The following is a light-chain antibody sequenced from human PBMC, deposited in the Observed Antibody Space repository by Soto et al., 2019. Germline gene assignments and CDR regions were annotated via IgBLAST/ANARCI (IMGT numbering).Light chain of an antibody. CDR3: MQALQSFT. Sequence: DIVMTQSPLSLPVTPGQPASISCRSSQSLLHSNGYNYLDWYLQKPGQSPQLLIYLGSNRDSGVADRISSSGSVTYLTLKNSRVEAEYVWVYYSMQALQSFTFWPGTKVDIK. V-gene: IGKV2-28*01. CDR2: LGS. CDR1: QSLLHSNGYNY. J-gene: IGKJ3*01.